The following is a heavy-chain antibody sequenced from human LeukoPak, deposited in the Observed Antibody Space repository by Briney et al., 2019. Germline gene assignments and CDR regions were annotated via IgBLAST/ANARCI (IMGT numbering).Heavy chain of an antibody. CDR3: AKVKFTVDTAMAVDY. V-gene: IGHV3-23*01. CDR2: ISGSGGST. D-gene: IGHD5-18*01. J-gene: IGHJ4*02. Sequence: GGSLRLSCAASGFTVSSNYMSWVRRAPGKGLEWVSAISGSGGSTYYADSVKGRFTISRDNSKNTLYLQMNSLRAEDTAVYYCAKVKFTVDTAMAVDYWGQGTLVTVSS. CDR1: GFTVSSNY.